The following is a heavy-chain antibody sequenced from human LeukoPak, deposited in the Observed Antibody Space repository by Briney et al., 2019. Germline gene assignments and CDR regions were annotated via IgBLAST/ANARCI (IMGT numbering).Heavy chain of an antibody. D-gene: IGHD6-19*01. J-gene: IGHJ4*02. CDR2: IYYSGSA. CDR1: GGAISSGIYY. V-gene: IGHV4-39*01. Sequence: PSETLSLTCSVSGGAISSGIYYSGWSRQPPGKGLEWIGRIYYSGSAYYNPSLKSQVTISVDTSKNQFSLKLSSVTAADTAVYYCARLSSGWYPQIDYWGQGALVTVCS. CDR3: ARLSSGWYPQIDY.